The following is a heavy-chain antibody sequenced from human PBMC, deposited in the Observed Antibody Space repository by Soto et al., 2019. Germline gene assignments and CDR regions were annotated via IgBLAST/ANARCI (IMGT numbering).Heavy chain of an antibody. CDR2: ISYDGSNK. CDR1: GFTFSSYG. Sequence: PGGSLRLSTAASGFTFSSYGMHWVRQAPGKGLEWVAVISYDGSNKYYADSVKGRFTISRDNSKNTLYLQMNSLRAEDTAVYYCAKDTLGYCSGGSCYYFDYWGQGTLVTVSS. V-gene: IGHV3-30*18. J-gene: IGHJ4*02. CDR3: AKDTLGYCSGGSCYYFDY. D-gene: IGHD2-15*01.